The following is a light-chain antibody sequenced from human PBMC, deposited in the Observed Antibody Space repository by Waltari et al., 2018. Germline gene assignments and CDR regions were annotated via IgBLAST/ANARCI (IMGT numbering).Light chain of an antibody. CDR2: KAS. Sequence: DIQMTHSPSTLSPSVGDRVTITCRASQSISSWLACSQQKPGKAPKLLIYKASSLESGVPSRFSGSGSGTEFTLTISSLQPDDFATYYCQQYNSYSPWTFGQGTKVEIK. V-gene: IGKV1-5*03. J-gene: IGKJ1*01. CDR1: QSISSW. CDR3: QQYNSYSPWT.